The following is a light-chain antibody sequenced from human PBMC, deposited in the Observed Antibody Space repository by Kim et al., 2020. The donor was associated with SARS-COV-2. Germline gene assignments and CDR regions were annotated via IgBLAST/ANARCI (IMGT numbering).Light chain of an antibody. CDR2: QDS. V-gene: IGLV3-1*01. Sequence: VPPGQTASITASGDKLGDKYACWYQQKPGQSPVLVIYQDSKRPSGIPERFSGSNSGNTATLTISGTQAMDEADYYCQAWDSSTVVFGGGTQLTVL. J-gene: IGLJ2*01. CDR3: QAWDSSTVV. CDR1: KLGDKY.